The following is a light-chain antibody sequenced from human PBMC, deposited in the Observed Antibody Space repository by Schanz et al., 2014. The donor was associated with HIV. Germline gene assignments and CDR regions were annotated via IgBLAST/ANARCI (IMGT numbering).Light chain of an antibody. Sequence: EIVLTQSPGSLSLSPGGRATLSCGASQSLSSSYLAWYQQKRDQPPRLVIYATSTRAAGIPDRFSGTGSGTDFTLTISSLQPEDFAAYYCQQADSFPPTFGGGTKVEI. J-gene: IGKJ4*01. V-gene: IGKV3-20*01. CDR2: ATS. CDR3: QQADSFPPT. CDR1: QSLSSSY.